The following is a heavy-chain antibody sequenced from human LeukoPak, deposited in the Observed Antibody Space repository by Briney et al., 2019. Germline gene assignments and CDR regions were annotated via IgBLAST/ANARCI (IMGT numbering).Heavy chain of an antibody. J-gene: IGHJ3*02. V-gene: IGHV4-34*01. CDR2: INHSGST. CDR1: GGSFSGYY. Sequence: PSETLSLTCAVYGGSFSGYYWSWIRQPPGKGLEWIGEINHSGSTNYNPSLKSRVTISVDTSKNQFSLKLSSVTAADTAVYYCARHEAKDDAFDIWGQGTMVTVSS. CDR3: ARHEAKDDAFDI.